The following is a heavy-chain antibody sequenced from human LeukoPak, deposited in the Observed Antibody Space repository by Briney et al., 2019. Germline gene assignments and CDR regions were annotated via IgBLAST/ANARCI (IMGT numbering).Heavy chain of an antibody. J-gene: IGHJ4*02. CDR3: ARVGGGVISY. V-gene: IGHV3-23*01. D-gene: IGHD3-10*01. Sequence: GGSLRLSCAASGFTFSSYGMSWVRQAPGKGLEWVSGISGSGSDGSTYYADSVKGRFTISRDNSKNTLYLQMNSLRAEDTAVYYCARVGGGVISYWGQGTLVTVSS. CDR2: ISGSGSDGST. CDR1: GFTFSSYG.